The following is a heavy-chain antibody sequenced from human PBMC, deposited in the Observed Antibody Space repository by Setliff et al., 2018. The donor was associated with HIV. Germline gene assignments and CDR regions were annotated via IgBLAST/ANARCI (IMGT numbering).Heavy chain of an antibody. Sequence: SETLSLTCTVSGGSMSSSSYYWGWIRQPPGKGLEWIGTVSYSGGASYYPSLKSRVTISADTSKNQFSLKLNSVTAADTAVYYCARDIHSSSWYGVGGMDLWGQGTTVTVSS. CDR3: ARDIHSSSWYGVGGMDL. CDR1: GGSMSSSSYY. D-gene: IGHD6-13*01. V-gene: IGHV4-39*07. J-gene: IGHJ6*02. CDR2: VSYSGGA.